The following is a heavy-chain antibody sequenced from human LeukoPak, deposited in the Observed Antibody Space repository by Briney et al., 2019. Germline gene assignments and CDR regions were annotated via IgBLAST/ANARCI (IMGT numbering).Heavy chain of an antibody. Sequence: PGGSLRLSCAASGFTFSSYAMHWVRQAPGKGLEWVAVISYDGSNKYYADSVKGRFTISRDNSKNTLYLQMNSLGAEDTAVYYCVYPLGDYYDSSGYYPPAYFQHWGQGTLVTVSS. J-gene: IGHJ1*01. D-gene: IGHD3-22*01. CDR3: VYPLGDYYDSSGYYPPAYFQH. V-gene: IGHV3-30-3*01. CDR1: GFTFSSYA. CDR2: ISYDGSNK.